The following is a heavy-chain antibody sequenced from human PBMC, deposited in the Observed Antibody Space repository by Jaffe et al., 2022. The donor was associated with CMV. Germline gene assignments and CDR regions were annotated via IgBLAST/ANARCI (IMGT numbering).Heavy chain of an antibody. CDR3: ARGPSEIQLWLSWYFDY. V-gene: IGHV3-48*02. J-gene: IGHJ4*02. D-gene: IGHD5-18*01. CDR2: ISSSSSTI. CDR1: GFTFSSYS. Sequence: EVQLVESGGGLVQPGGSLRLSCAASGFTFSSYSMNWVRQAPGKGLEWVSYISSSSSTIYYADSVKGRFTISRDNAKNSLYLQMNSLRDEDTAVYYCARGPSEIQLWLSWYFDYWGQGTLVTVSS.